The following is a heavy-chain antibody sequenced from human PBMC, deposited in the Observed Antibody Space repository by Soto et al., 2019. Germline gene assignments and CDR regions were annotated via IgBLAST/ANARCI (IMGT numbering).Heavy chain of an antibody. J-gene: IGHJ6*02. CDR2: ISGSGIST. V-gene: IGHV3-23*01. CDR3: VKPTVIPTYYYSYDQAA. D-gene: IGHD4-4*01. Sequence: GWSLRLSSEASGFTVSTYPMSWVRQAPGKGLEWGSGISGSGISTYYTDSVKGRFTISRDTSKNTVFLQMNSLRDEDTAVYYCVKPTVIPTYYYSYDQAAWLQGTKLTASS. CDR1: GFTVSTYP.